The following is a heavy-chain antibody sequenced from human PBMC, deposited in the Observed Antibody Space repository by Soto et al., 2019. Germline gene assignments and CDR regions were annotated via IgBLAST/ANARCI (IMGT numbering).Heavy chain of an antibody. D-gene: IGHD6-19*01. Sequence: GESLKISCAASGFTFSSYAMHWVRQAPGKGLEWVAVISYDGSNKYYADSVKGRFTISRDNSKNTLYLQMNSLRAEDTAVYYCARDKVATYSSGCSVFLGYWGQGALVTVSS. J-gene: IGHJ4*02. CDR2: ISYDGSNK. V-gene: IGHV3-30-3*01. CDR1: GFTFSSYA. CDR3: ARDKVATYSSGCSVFLGY.